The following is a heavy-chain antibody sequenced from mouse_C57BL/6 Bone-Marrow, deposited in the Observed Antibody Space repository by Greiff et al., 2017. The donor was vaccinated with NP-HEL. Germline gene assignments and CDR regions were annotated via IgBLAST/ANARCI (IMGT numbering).Heavy chain of an antibody. CDR2: IHPNSGST. CDR3: ARVGIYYYGSSYH. Sequence: QVQLQQSGAELVKPGASVKLSCKASGYTFTSYWMHWVKQRPGQGLEWIGMIHPNSGSTNYNEKFKSKATLTVDKSSSTAYMQLSSLTSEDSAVYYCARVGIYYYGSSYHWGQGTTLTVSS. CDR1: GYTFTSYW. D-gene: IGHD1-1*01. J-gene: IGHJ2*01. V-gene: IGHV1-64*01.